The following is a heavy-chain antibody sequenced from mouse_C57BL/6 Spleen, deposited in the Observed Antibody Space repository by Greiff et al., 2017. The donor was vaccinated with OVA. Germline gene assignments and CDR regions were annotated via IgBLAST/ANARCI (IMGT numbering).Heavy chain of an antibody. J-gene: IGHJ2*01. CDR3: ARAPLYYDYGLEY. CDR1: GYAFSSSW. D-gene: IGHD2-4*01. V-gene: IGHV1-82*01. CDR2: IYPGDGDT. Sequence: VQLQQSGPELVKPGASVKISCKASGYAFSSSWMNWVKQRPGKGLEWIGRIYPGDGDTNYNGKFKGKATLTADKSSSTAYMQLSSLSYEDSALYFSARAPLYYDYGLEYRGQNTTLSDSS.